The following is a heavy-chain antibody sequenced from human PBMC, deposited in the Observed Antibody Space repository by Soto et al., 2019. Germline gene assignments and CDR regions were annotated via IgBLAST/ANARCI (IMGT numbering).Heavy chain of an antibody. CDR2: IYHSGST. J-gene: IGHJ5*02. CDR3: ARSHTSRADH. Sequence: QVQLQESGPGLVKPSGTLSLTCAVSGGSISSSYWWSWVRQSPGKGLEWVGQIYHSGSTNYNPSLKSQVTNPQHNSKTHSSLNLGPPTAGRTAGYYRARSHTSRADHWRQGTLVTVSS. CDR1: GGSISSSYW. D-gene: IGHD2-21*01. V-gene: IGHV4-4*02.